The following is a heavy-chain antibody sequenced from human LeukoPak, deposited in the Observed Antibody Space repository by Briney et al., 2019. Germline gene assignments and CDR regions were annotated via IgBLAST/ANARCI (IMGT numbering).Heavy chain of an antibody. CDR2: IYHSGST. V-gene: IGHV4-38-2*01. D-gene: IGHD2-21*01. CDR1: GCSISSGYY. J-gene: IGHJ3*02. CDR3: ARHGGLMVIGIFAFDI. Sequence: PSETLSPTCAVSGCSISSGYYWGWIRQPPGKGLEWIGSIYHSGSTYYNPSLKSRVTISIDTSKNQFSLKLSSVTAADTAVYYCARHGGLMVIGIFAFDIWGQGTMVTVSS.